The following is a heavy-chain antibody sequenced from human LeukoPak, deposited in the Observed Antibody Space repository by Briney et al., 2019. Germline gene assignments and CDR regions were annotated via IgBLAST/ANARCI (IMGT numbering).Heavy chain of an antibody. CDR3: ARHEGYDILTGYSYYFDY. Sequence: SETLSLTCTVSGGSISSYYWSWIRQPPGKGLEWIGYIYYSGSTNYNPSLKSRVTISVDTSKNQFSLNLSSMTAADTAVYYCARHEGYDILTGYSYYFDYWGQGTLVTVPS. D-gene: IGHD3-9*01. CDR1: GGSISSYY. J-gene: IGHJ4*02. CDR2: IYYSGST. V-gene: IGHV4-59*08.